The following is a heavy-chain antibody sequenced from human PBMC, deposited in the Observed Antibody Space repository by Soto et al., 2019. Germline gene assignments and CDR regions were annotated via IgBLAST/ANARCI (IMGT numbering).Heavy chain of an antibody. CDR3: ARGLGPDS. V-gene: IGHV1-2*02. D-gene: IGHD2-21*01. CDR2: INPNTGDT. Sequence: QVQLVQSGAEVKKPGASVRVSCKASGYTFTAYYVEWVRQAPGQGLEWMGWINPNTGDTNYAQKLQGRVAMTRDTSITTAYMELSRLKSDDTAMYYCARGLGPDSWGQGTLVTVSS. CDR1: GYTFTAYY. J-gene: IGHJ4*02.